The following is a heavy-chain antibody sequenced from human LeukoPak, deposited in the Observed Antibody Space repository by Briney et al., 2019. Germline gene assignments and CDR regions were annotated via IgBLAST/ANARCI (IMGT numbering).Heavy chain of an antibody. V-gene: IGHV3-33*01. CDR2: IWYDGSNE. Sequence: PGGSLRLSYAASGFTFSNYDMHWVRQAPGKGLEWVALIWYDGSNEYYADSVKGRFTISRDNSKNTLYLQMNSLRAEDTAVYYCARDQSHYTAPGDYWGQGTLVTVSS. J-gene: IGHJ4*02. CDR1: GFTFSNYD. D-gene: IGHD3-10*01. CDR3: ARDQSHYTAPGDY.